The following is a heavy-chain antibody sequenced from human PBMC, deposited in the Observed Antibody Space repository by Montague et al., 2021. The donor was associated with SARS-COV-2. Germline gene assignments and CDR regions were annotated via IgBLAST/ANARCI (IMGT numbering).Heavy chain of an antibody. V-gene: IGHV4-39*01. CDR1: GGSFSGYY. D-gene: IGHD6-13*01. CDR3: ARHKRWRIAAAGRDFDY. CDR2: IYYSGST. J-gene: IGHJ4*02. Sequence: SETLSLTCTVSGGSFSGYYWSWIRQPPGKGLEWIGSIYYSGSTYYNPSLKSRVTISVDTSKNQFSLKLSSVTAADTAVYYCARHKRWRIAAAGRDFDYWGQGTLVTVSS.